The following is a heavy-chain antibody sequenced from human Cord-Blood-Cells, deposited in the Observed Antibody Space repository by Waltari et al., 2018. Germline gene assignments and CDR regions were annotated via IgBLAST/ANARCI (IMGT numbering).Heavy chain of an antibody. CDR2: IIRISRIV. J-gene: IGHJ4*02. CDR1: GFTFSSYS. D-gene: IGHD6-19*01. V-gene: IGHV3-21*01. Sequence: EVQLVESGGGMVKPGGSLRLSCAASGFTFSSYSMHGVRQAPGTGLKRVSSIIRISRIVSHAVSVEGRVTSPRDKAKNSFYLQRISPRAEDTAVYYCAGFLDFVAGTYFDYWCQETLVTVSS. CDR3: AGFLDFVAGTYFDY.